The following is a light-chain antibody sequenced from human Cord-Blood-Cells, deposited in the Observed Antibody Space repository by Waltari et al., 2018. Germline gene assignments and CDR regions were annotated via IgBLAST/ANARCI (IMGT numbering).Light chain of an antibody. V-gene: IGKV1-5*01. J-gene: IGKJ2*01. Sequence: RVTITCRASQSISSWLAWYQQKPGKAPKLLIYDASSLESGVPSRFSGSGSGTEFTLTISSLQPDDFATYYCQQYNSYSVTFGQGTKLEIK. CDR3: QQYNSYSVT. CDR2: DAS. CDR1: QSISSW.